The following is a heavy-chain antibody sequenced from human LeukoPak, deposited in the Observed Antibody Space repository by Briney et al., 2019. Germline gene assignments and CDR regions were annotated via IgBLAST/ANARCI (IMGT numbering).Heavy chain of an antibody. CDR1: GFTFEDYA. CDR3: AKNPGEYYEYYVDY. CDR2: ISGDGTRR. Sequence: GGSRRLSCAASGFTFEDYAMHWVRQPPGKGLEWVSLISGDGTRRKYVDSVKGRFTISRDNSKHSLYLQMDSLRTEDTAVYYCAKNPGEYYEYYVDYWGQGTLVTVSS. J-gene: IGHJ4*02. V-gene: IGHV3-43*02. D-gene: IGHD1-26*01.